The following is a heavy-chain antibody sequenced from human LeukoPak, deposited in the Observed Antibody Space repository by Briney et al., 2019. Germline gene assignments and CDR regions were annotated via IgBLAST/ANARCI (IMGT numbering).Heavy chain of an antibody. CDR2: IYYSGST. V-gene: IGHV4-59*08. Sequence: PSETLSLTCTVSGGSINNYYWSWIRQPPGKGLEWIGYIYYSGSTNYNPSLKSRVTITVDTSKNQFSLKLSSVTAADTAVYYCARGTKYYYGSGPFDYWGQGTLVTVSS. D-gene: IGHD3-10*01. CDR3: ARGTKYYYGSGPFDY. CDR1: GGSINNYY. J-gene: IGHJ4*02.